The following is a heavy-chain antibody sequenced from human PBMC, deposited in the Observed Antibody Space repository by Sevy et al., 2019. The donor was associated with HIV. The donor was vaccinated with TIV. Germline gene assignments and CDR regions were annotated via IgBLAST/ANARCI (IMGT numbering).Heavy chain of an antibody. V-gene: IGHV3-7*01. CDR2: IKQDGTGA. CDR1: GFTFSTYW. Sequence: GGSLRLSCAASGFTFSTYWMTWVRQAPGKGLEWVAYIKQDGTGAYYVDAVRDRFTVSRDNSHKSFFLQMTSLRDEDTAVYYCARGLADWGSFHYSLWGQGTPVTVSS. D-gene: IGHD3-16*01. CDR3: ARGLADWGSFHYSL. J-gene: IGHJ4*02.